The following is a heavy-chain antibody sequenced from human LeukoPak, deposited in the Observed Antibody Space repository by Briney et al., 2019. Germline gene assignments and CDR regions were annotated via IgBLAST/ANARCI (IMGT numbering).Heavy chain of an antibody. CDR1: GFTFDDYA. Sequence: GRSLRLSCAASGFTFDDYAMHWVRQAPGKGLEWVSAINWNSGNIGYADSVKGRFTISRDNAKNSLYLQMNSLRAEDTAVYYCARRNFDYWGQGTLVAVSS. J-gene: IGHJ4*02. CDR2: INWNSGNI. CDR3: ARRNFDY. V-gene: IGHV3-9*01.